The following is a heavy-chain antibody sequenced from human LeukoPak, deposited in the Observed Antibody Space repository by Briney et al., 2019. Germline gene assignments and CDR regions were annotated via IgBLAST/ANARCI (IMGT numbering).Heavy chain of an antibody. J-gene: IGHJ4*02. CDR3: AKDLLSVGSSWHPFDY. Sequence: GGSLRLSCAASGFTFSSYAMSWVRQAPGKGLERVSAISGSGGSTYYADSVKGRFTISRDNSKNTLYLQMNSLRAEDTAVYYCAKDLLSVGSSWHPFDYWGQGTLVTVSS. D-gene: IGHD6-13*01. V-gene: IGHV3-23*01. CDR1: GFTFSSYA. CDR2: ISGSGGST.